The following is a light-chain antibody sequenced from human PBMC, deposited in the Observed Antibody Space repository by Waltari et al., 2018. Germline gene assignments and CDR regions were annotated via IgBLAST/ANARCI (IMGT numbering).Light chain of an antibody. J-gene: IGKJ1*01. CDR3: QQFDSAPWT. CDR1: QSISSED. CDR2: AAS. Sequence: ENVLTQSPGTLSLSPGERATLFCRASQSISSEDFAWYQQKPGQAPRLLIYAASSRTAGIPDRFSGSGSGTDFTLTISRLEPEDFAVYYCQQFDSAPWTFGPGTKVEIK. V-gene: IGKV3-20*01.